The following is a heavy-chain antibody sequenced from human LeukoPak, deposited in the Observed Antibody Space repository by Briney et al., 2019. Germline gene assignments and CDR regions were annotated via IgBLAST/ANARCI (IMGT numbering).Heavy chain of an antibody. CDR3: ARGVPTNWLTDAFDI. CDR2: IYYSGST. J-gene: IGHJ3*02. V-gene: IGHV4-59*06. CDR1: GDSISSYY. D-gene: IGHD7-27*01. Sequence: SETLSLTCTVSGDSISSYYWSWIRQHPGKGLEWIGYIYYSGSTYYNPSLKSRVTISVDTSKNQFSLKLSSVTAADTAVYYCARGVPTNWLTDAFDIWGQGTMVTVSS.